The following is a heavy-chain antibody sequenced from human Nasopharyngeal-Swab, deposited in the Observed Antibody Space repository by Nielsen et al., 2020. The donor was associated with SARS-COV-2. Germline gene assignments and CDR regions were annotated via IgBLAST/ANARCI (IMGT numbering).Heavy chain of an antibody. Sequence: KVSCKGSGYGFTSYWIGWVRQMPGKGLEWMGIIYPGDSDTRYSPSFQGQVTISADKSISTAYLQWSSLKASDTAMYYCARRVGYCSGGSCYFDYWGQGTLVTVSS. J-gene: IGHJ4*02. CDR2: IYPGDSDT. CDR3: ARRVGYCSGGSCYFDY. D-gene: IGHD2-15*01. CDR1: GYGFTSYW. V-gene: IGHV5-51*01.